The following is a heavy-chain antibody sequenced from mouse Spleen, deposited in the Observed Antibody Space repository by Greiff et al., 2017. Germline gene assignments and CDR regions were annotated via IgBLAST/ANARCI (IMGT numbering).Heavy chain of an antibody. CDR2: IDPSDSYT. CDR3: ARLLRYYYAMDY. D-gene: IGHD1-1*01. Sequence: QVQLQQSGAELVKPGASVKLSCKASGYTFTSYWMQWVKQRPGQGLEWIGEIDPSDSYTNYNQKFKGKATLTVDTSSSTAYMQLSSLTSEDSAVYYCARLLRYYYAMDYWGQGTSVTVPS. CDR1: GYTFTSYW. J-gene: IGHJ4*01. V-gene: IGHV1-50*01.